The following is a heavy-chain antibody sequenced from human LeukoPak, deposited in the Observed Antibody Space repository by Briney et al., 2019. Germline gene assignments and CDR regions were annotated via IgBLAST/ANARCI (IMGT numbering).Heavy chain of an antibody. CDR3: AREGMAGSNDAFDI. V-gene: IGHV1-2*02. CDR2: INPNSGGT. CDR1: GYTFTGYY. D-gene: IGHD6-19*01. Sequence: ASVKVSCKASGYTFTGYYMHWVRQAPGQGLEWMGWINPNSGGTNYAQKFQGRVTMTRNTSISTAYMELSSLRSEDTAVYYCAREGMAGSNDAFDIWGQGTMVTVSS. J-gene: IGHJ3*02.